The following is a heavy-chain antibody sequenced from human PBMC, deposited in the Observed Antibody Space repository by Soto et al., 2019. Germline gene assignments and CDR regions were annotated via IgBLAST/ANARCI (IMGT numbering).Heavy chain of an antibody. J-gene: IGHJ6*02. Sequence: QVQLVQSGAEVKKPGSSVKVSCKASGGTFSSYAISWVRQAPGQGLEWMGGIIPIFGTANYAQKFQGRVTITADDSTSTAYMELSSLRSEDTAVYYCARDTHCSGGSCYGCYYYGMDVWGQGTTVTVSS. CDR3: ARDTHCSGGSCYGCYYYGMDV. CDR1: GGTFSSYA. CDR2: IIPIFGTA. V-gene: IGHV1-69*12. D-gene: IGHD2-15*01.